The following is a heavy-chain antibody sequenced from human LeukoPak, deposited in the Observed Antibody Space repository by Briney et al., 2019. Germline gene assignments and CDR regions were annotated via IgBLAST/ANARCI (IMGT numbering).Heavy chain of an antibody. J-gene: IGHJ4*02. V-gene: IGHV3-23*01. CDR2: ISDSGGRT. CDR3: AKAVEATISSGGYDLDY. CDR1: GITLSNYG. D-gene: IGHD6-19*01. Sequence: GGSLRLSCAVSGITLSNYGMSWVRQAPGKGLEWVAGISDSGGRTNYADSVKGRFTISRDNPKNTLYLQMNSLRAEDTAVYYCAKAVEATISSGGYDLDYWGQGTLVTVSS.